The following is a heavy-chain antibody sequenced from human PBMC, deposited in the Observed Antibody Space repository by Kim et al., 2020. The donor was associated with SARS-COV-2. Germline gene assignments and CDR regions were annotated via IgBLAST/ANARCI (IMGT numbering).Heavy chain of an antibody. CDR2: INTGNGNP. V-gene: IGHV1-3*04. J-gene: IGHJ4*02. Sequence: ASVKVSCKASGYTLTTFAMHWVRQAPGQRLEWMGYINTGNGNPRYSQKFQGRVTFTRDTSASIVYMELSSLKSEDTAVYYCAKTGGGSGWSFFGYWGQGTLVTVSS. CDR1: GYTLTTFA. CDR3: AKTGGGSGWSFFGY. D-gene: IGHD6-19*01.